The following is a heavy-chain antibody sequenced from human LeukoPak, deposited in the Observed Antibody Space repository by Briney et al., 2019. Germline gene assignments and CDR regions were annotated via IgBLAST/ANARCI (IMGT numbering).Heavy chain of an antibody. CDR2: IIPIFGTA. Sequence: GASVKVSCKASGGTFSSYAISWVRQAPGQGLEWMGGIIPIFGTANYAQKFQGRVTITADKSTSTAYMELSSLRSEDTAVYYCARRRETSVLTPYYYYYYMDVWGKGTTVTVSS. J-gene: IGHJ6*03. CDR3: ARRRETSVLTPYYYYYYMDV. CDR1: GGTFSSYA. V-gene: IGHV1-69*06. D-gene: IGHD4-23*01.